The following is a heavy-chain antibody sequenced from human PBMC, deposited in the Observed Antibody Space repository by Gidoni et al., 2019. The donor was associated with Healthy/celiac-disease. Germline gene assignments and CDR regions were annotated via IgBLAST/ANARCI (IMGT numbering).Heavy chain of an antibody. Sequence: HVHLQESCPGLVTPSQPLSLTSTVSTLSITSVRYYWSWIRQHPGKGLGWLGYIYYSGSTYYNPSLKRRVTISVDTSKNHFSLKLSSVTAADTAVYYCARLGTYYDILTGKGYFDLWGRGTLVTVSS. J-gene: IGHJ2*01. D-gene: IGHD3-9*01. CDR2: IYYSGST. V-gene: IGHV4-31*03. CDR1: TLSITSVRYY. CDR3: ARLGTYYDILTGKGYFDL.